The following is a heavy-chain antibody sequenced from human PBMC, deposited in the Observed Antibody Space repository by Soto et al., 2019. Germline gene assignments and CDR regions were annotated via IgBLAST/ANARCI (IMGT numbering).Heavy chain of an antibody. D-gene: IGHD3-22*01. J-gene: IGHJ3*02. CDR2: IVVGGGST. Sequence: GASVKVSCKASGFTFTSSAVQWVRQARGQRLEWIGWIVVGGGSTYYADSVKGRFTISRDNSKNTLYLQMNSLRAEDTAVYYCARNYDSTAGRAFDIWGQGTMVTVSS. V-gene: IGHV1-58*01. CDR3: ARNYDSTAGRAFDI. CDR1: GFTFTSSA.